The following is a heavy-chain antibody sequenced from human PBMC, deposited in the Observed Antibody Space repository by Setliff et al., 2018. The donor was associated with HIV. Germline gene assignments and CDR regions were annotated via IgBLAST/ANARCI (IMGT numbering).Heavy chain of an antibody. CDR1: GDSISSYY. CDR3: ASGGPLGWVRGVSNWFDP. CDR2: IYTSGST. J-gene: IGHJ5*02. D-gene: IGHD3-10*01. V-gene: IGHV4-4*07. Sequence: PSETLSLTCTVSGDSISSYYWSWIRQPAGKGLEWIGRIYTSGSTNYNPSLKSRVTMSVDTSKNQFSLKLSSVTAADTAVYYCASGGPLGWVRGVSNWFDPWGQGTLVTVSS.